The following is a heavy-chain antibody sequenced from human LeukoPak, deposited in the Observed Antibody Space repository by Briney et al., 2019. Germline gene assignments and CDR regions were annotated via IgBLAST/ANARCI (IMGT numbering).Heavy chain of an antibody. CDR3: ARDQGSYCFDY. Sequence: SETLSLTCTVSGGSVSSGSYYWSWIRQPPGKGLEWIGYIYYSGSPNYNPSLKSRVTISVDTSKNQFSLKLSSVTAADTAVYYCARDQGSYCFDYWGQGTLVTVSS. CDR2: IYYSGSP. J-gene: IGHJ4*02. V-gene: IGHV4-61*01. CDR1: GGSVSSGSYY. D-gene: IGHD1-26*01.